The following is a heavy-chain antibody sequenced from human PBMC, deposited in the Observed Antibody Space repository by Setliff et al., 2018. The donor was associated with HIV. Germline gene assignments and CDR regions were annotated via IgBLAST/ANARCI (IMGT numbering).Heavy chain of an antibody. CDR2: ISANNGNT. CDR3: ARDGEYQVLHYYYSGMDV. J-gene: IGHJ6*02. CDR1: GYTFTRYG. V-gene: IGHV1-18*01. D-gene: IGHD2-2*01. Sequence: ASVKVSCKASGYTFTRYGISWVRQAPGQGLEWMGWISANNGNTKYAQRLQGRVTMTTDTSTSTADMDLRGLRSDDTAVYFCARDGEYQVLHYYYSGMDVWGQGTTVTVSS.